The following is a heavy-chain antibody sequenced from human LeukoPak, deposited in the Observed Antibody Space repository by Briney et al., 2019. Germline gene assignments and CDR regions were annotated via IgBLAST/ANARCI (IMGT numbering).Heavy chain of an antibody. CDR1: GFSFSRYG. Sequence: GGSLRPSCAASGFSFSRYGMKWVRQAPGKGLEWLSYIRSSDSTTYYADSVKGRFTISRDNAKNSLYLQMDSLRVEDTAVYYCAKRADSSAHSFDYWGQGTPVTVSS. CDR3: AKRADSSAHSFDY. CDR2: IRSSDSTT. D-gene: IGHD3-22*01. V-gene: IGHV3-48*04. J-gene: IGHJ4*02.